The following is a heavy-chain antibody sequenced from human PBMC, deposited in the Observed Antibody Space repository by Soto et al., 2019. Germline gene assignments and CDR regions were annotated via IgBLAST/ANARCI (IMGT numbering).Heavy chain of an antibody. Sequence: QVQLVQSGAEVKKPGSSVKVSCKASGGTFSSYAIIWVRQAPGQGLEWMGGIIPIFGTANYAQKFQGRVTITADESTSTAYMELSSLRSEDTAVYYCARSYYYGSGSPWNFDYWGQGTLVTVSS. D-gene: IGHD3-10*01. CDR2: IIPIFGTA. CDR3: ARSYYYGSGSPWNFDY. V-gene: IGHV1-69*12. J-gene: IGHJ4*02. CDR1: GGTFSSYA.